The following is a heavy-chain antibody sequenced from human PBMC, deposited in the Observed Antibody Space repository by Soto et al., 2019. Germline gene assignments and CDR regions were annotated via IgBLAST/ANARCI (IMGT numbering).Heavy chain of an antibody. CDR3: AKDRAPFIYDSWSGPFDF. CDR2: ISYDGRHK. D-gene: IGHD3-3*01. Sequence: GGSLRLSCAASGFTFSNHGRNWVRQAPGKGLEWVSVISYDGRHKHYADSVKGRFSISRDNSQYTLYLQIYSLRGEDTAVYYCAKDRAPFIYDSWSGPFDFWGQGTLVTSPQ. V-gene: IGHV3-30*18. J-gene: IGHJ4*02. CDR1: GFTFSNHG.